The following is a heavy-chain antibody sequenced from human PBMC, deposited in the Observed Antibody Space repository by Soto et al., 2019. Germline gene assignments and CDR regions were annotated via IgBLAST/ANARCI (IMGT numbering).Heavy chain of an antibody. J-gene: IGHJ5*02. CDR1: GGTFSSYA. D-gene: IGHD6-13*01. Sequence: QVQLVQSGAEVKKPGSSVKVSCKASGGTFSSYAISWVRQAPGQGLEWMGGIIPIFGTANYAQKFQGRVTPTADEPTSAHYMQLRRLRSQDTALYYWARGRAGRLPPTKNWFDPWGQRPLVTVS. CDR3: ARGRAGRLPPTKNWFDP. V-gene: IGHV1-69*12. CDR2: IIPIFGTA.